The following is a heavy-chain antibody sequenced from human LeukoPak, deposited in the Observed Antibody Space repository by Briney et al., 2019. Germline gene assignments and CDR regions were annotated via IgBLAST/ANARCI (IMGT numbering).Heavy chain of an antibody. CDR3: AKARSIAARPNWFDP. CDR2: MNPNSGNT. V-gene: IGHV1-8*01. Sequence: ASVKVSCKASGYTFTSYDINWVRQATGQGLEWMGWMNPNSGNTGYAQKFQGRVTMTRNTSISTAYMELSSLRSEDTAVYYCAKARSIAARPNWFDPWGQGTLVTVSS. CDR1: GYTFTSYD. J-gene: IGHJ5*02. D-gene: IGHD6-6*01.